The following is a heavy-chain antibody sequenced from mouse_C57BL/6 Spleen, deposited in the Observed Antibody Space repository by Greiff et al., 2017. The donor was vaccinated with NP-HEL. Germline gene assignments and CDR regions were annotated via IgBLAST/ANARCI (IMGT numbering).Heavy chain of an antibody. Sequence: VQLQQSGPELVKPGASVKISCKASGYAFSSSWMNWVKQRPGKGLEWIGRIYPGDGDTNYNGKFKGKATLTADKSSSTAYMQLSSLTSEDSAVYFCARKDITTVVEAMDYWGQGTSVTVSS. CDR2: IYPGDGDT. CDR1: GYAFSSSW. D-gene: IGHD1-1*01. J-gene: IGHJ4*01. V-gene: IGHV1-82*01. CDR3: ARKDITTVVEAMDY.